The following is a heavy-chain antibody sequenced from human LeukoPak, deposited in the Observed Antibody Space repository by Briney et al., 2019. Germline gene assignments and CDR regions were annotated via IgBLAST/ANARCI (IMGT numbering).Heavy chain of an antibody. Sequence: SETLSLTCAVYGGSFSGYYWSWIRQPPGKGLEWIGEINHSGSTNYNPSLKSRVTISVDTSKNQFSLKLSSVTAADTAVYYCARGRHYYGSSGYYYGAPLQHWGQGTLVTVSS. J-gene: IGHJ1*01. CDR3: ARGRHYYGSSGYYYGAPLQH. CDR2: INHSGST. CDR1: GGSFSGYY. D-gene: IGHD3-22*01. V-gene: IGHV4-34*01.